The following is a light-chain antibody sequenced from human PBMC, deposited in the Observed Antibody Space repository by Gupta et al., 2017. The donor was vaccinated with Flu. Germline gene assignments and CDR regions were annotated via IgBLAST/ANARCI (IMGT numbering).Light chain of an antibody. CDR2: GAN. V-gene: IGKV3-15*01. CDR1: QSISIT. J-gene: IGKJ3*01. Sequence: PGDRVTLSCRASQSISITLAWYQQDPGRAPQLLIYGANHRAAGIPGWYSGGGAGTEFTLTITRLQSEDFAVYCYELYNTWHLFGHGTRVDI. CDR3: ELYNTWHL.